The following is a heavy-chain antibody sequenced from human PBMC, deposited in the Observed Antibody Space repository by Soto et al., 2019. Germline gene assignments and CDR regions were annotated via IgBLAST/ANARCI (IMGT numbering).Heavy chain of an antibody. CDR2: IYYSGST. Sequence: QVQLQESGPGLVKPSETLSLTCTVSGGSISSYYWSWIRQPPGKGLEWIGYIYYSGSTNYNPSLKRRVTISVDTAKNQFSLKLSSVTAADTAVYYCARVVTGTTGGVDYWGQGTLVTVSS. J-gene: IGHJ4*02. D-gene: IGHD1-20*01. CDR1: GGSISSYY. CDR3: ARVVTGTTGGVDY. V-gene: IGHV4-59*01.